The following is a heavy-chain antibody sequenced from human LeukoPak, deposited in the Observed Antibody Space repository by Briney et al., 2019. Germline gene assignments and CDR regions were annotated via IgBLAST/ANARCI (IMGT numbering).Heavy chain of an antibody. V-gene: IGHV1-3*01. D-gene: IGHD3-3*01. CDR1: GYTFTSSA. CDR3: ARGIWSRTVSSYYLDY. CDR2: INAGNGNT. Sequence: GASVKVSCKASGYTFTSSAMHWVRQAPGHRLERMGWINAGNGNTRYSQRFQGRVTITRDTSASTVYMEVTSLRSEDTAVYYCARGIWSRTVSSYYLDYWGQGTLVTVSS. J-gene: IGHJ4*02.